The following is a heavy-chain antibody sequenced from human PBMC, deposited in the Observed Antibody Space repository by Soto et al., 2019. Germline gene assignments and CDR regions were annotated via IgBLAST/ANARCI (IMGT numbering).Heavy chain of an antibody. CDR1: GDSVSSNDAV. J-gene: IGHJ5*02. D-gene: IGHD2-8*01. V-gene: IGHV6-1*01. Sequence: QVQLQQSGPGLVKPSQTLSLTCAISGDSVSSNDAVWNWIRQSPSRGLEWLGRTYYRSIWQIEYAVSVKGRMTIIAETTKNPDSLQLNSGTPEETAMYSCASLVCNSWLDHWGEGTVVTVSA. CDR2: TYYRSIWQI. CDR3: ASLVCNSWLDH.